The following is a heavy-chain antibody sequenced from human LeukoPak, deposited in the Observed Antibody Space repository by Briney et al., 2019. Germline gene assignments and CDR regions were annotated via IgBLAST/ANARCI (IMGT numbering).Heavy chain of an antibody. CDR3: ARDRFADTAVGPSFDY. D-gene: IGHD5-18*01. V-gene: IGHV3-7*01. CDR2: IKRDGSEQ. CDR1: GFTFSNYW. Sequence: PGGSLRLSCAASGFTFSNYWMSWVRQAPGKGLEWVANIKRDGSEQYYVDSVKGRFTISRDNAKNSLYLQIDSLRAEDTAVYYCARDRFADTAVGPSFDYWGQGTLVTGSS. J-gene: IGHJ4*02.